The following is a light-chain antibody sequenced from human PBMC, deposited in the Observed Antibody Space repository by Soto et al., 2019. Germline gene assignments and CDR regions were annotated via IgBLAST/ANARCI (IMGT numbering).Light chain of an antibody. CDR2: GAS. Sequence: EIMMTQSPATLSVSPGKRATLSCRARQSISSNLAWYQQKPVQAPRLLICGASNGATGIPDRFSGRGSGTDYTLTISRLEPEDFAVYYCQQYGSSGTFGQGTKVDIK. CDR3: QQYGSSGT. J-gene: IGKJ1*01. CDR1: QSISSN. V-gene: IGKV3-20*01.